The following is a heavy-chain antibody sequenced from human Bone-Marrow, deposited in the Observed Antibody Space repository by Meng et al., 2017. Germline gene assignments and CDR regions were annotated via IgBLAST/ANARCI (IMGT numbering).Heavy chain of an antibody. CDR3: ARGGIAAADNWFDP. J-gene: IGHJ5*02. CDR1: GFTFSSYW. Sequence: GGPLRPPVAAFGFTFSSYWLSWFRQGPGKGKEWVANIKQDGSEKYYVDSVKGRFTISRDNAKNPLYLQMNSMRAEDAAVYYCARGGIAAADNWFDPWGQGTLVTVSS. D-gene: IGHD6-13*01. V-gene: IGHV3-7*01. CDR2: IKQDGSEK.